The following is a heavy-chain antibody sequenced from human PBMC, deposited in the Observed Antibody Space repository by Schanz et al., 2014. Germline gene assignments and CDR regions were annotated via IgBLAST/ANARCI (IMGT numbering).Heavy chain of an antibody. Sequence: EVRLVESGGGLVQPGGSLRLSCEASGFDFNSYSMNWVRQVPGKGLEWVSSISSSGSYIHYADSVKGRFTISRDNAKNTLYLQMNSLRAEDTAVYYCARVRGHGDLPGDIWGQGTMVTVSS. CDR3: ARVRGHGDLPGDI. V-gene: IGHV3-21*02. D-gene: IGHD4-17*01. CDR1: GFDFNSYS. CDR2: ISSSGSYI. J-gene: IGHJ3*02.